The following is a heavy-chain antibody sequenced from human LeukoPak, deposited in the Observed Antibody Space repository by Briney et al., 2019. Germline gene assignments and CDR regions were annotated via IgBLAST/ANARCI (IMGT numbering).Heavy chain of an antibody. V-gene: IGHV3-66*01. J-gene: IGHJ4*02. CDR2: IWRGGIT. CDR3: AKGVPTVTNLIFDY. D-gene: IGHD4-17*01. CDR1: GFTVSNNY. Sequence: PGGSLRLSCAASGFTVSNNYMSWVRQTPGKGLEWVSLIWRGGITYYVDSVKGRFTISRDNSKNTLYLQMNSLRAEDTAVYYCAKGVPTVTNLIFDYWGQGTLVTVSS.